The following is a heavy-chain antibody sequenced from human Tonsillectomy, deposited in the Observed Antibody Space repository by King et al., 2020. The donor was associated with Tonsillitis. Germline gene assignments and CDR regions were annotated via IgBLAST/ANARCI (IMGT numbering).Heavy chain of an antibody. Sequence: QLQESGPGLVKPSETLSLTCTVSGGSISSSRYYWGWIRQPPGKGLEWIGSIYYSGSTYYNPSLKSRVTISVDTSKNQFSLKLISVTAADTAVYYCARRSNWGYYFDYWGQGTLVTVSS. CDR3: ARRSNWGYYFDY. V-gene: IGHV4-39*07. J-gene: IGHJ4*02. CDR2: IYYSGST. CDR1: GGSISSSRYY. D-gene: IGHD7-27*01.